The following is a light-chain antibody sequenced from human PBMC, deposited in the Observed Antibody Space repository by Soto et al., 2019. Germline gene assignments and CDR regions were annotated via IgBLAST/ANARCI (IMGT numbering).Light chain of an antibody. Sequence: QSVLTQPPSVSGAPGQRATISCTGSSSNIGAGYDVHWYQQLPGTAPKLLIYGNSNRPSGVPDRFSGSKSGTSASLAITGLQAEDEADYYCQSYDSSLGVVFGGGTKVTVL. CDR2: GNS. CDR3: QSYDSSLGVV. J-gene: IGLJ2*01. V-gene: IGLV1-40*01. CDR1: SSNIGAGYD.